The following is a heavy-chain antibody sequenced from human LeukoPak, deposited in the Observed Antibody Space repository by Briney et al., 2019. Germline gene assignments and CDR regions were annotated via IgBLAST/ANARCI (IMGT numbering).Heavy chain of an antibody. Sequence: PGGSLRLSCAASGFTFSSYSMNWVRQAPGKGLEWVSGISGSGDRRNYADSVKGRFTISRDISKNTLYLQMNSLRAEDTAVYYCAKAPRFYDSSGYYSAYFDYWGQGTLVTVSS. V-gene: IGHV3-23*01. D-gene: IGHD3-22*01. CDR1: GFTFSSYS. CDR3: AKAPRFYDSSGYYSAYFDY. J-gene: IGHJ4*02. CDR2: ISGSGDRR.